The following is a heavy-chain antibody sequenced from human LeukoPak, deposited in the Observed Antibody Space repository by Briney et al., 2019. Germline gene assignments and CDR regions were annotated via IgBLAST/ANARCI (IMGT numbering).Heavy chain of an antibody. V-gene: IGHV3-23*01. CDR1: GFTFSSYA. CDR3: ARDFYGSGLGGMDV. CDR2: ISGSGGST. Sequence: GGSLRLSCAASGFTFSSYAMSWVRQVPGKGLEGVSVISGSGGSTYYADSVKGRFTISRDNSKKTLYLQMNSLRAEDTAVYYCARDFYGSGLGGMDVWGQGTTVTVSS. J-gene: IGHJ6*02. D-gene: IGHD3-10*01.